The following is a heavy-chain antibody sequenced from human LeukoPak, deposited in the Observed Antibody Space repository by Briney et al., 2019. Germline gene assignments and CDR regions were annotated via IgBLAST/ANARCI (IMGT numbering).Heavy chain of an antibody. CDR3: AGGSIAAVYYGMDV. Sequence: GGSLRLSCAASGFTFSSYSMNWVRQAPGKGLEWVSSISSSSSYIYYADSVKGRFTISRDNAKNSLYLQMNSLRAEDTAVYYCAGGSIAAVYYGMDVWGQGTTVTVSS. CDR2: ISSSSSYI. CDR1: GFTFSSYS. V-gene: IGHV3-21*03. J-gene: IGHJ6*02. D-gene: IGHD6-13*01.